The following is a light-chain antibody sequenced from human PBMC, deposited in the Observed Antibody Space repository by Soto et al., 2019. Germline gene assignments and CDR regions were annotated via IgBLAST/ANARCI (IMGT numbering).Light chain of an antibody. CDR3: QQYDRYPVT. CDR1: QSISSW. V-gene: IGKV1-5*03. CDR2: KAS. Sequence: DSQMTQSPSTLAASVGDRVTITCRASQSISSWLAWYQQKPGKAPKLLIYKASLLQSGVPSRFSGSGSGTEFTFTISSLQPEDFATYYCQQYDRYPVTFGGGTKVDIK. J-gene: IGKJ4*01.